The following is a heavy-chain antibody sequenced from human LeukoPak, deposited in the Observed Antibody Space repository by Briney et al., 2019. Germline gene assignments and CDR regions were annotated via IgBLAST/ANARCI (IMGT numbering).Heavy chain of an antibody. CDR1: GGSISSGDYY. J-gene: IGHJ4*02. CDR2: IYYSGST. V-gene: IGHV4-30-4*08. CDR3: ARGTKYYDFWSGYPCFDY. Sequence: SETLSLTCTVSGGSISSGDYYWSWIRQPPGKGLEWIGYIYYSGSTYYNPSLKSRVTISVDTSKNQFSLKLSSVTAADTAVYSCARGTKYYDFWSGYPCFDYWGQGTLVTVSS. D-gene: IGHD3-3*01.